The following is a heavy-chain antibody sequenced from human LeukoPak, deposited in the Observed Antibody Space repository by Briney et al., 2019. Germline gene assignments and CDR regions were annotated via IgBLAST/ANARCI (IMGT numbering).Heavy chain of an antibody. CDR3: ARAIKVVPAAGAYYYYGMDV. D-gene: IGHD2-2*01. V-gene: IGHV4-39*01. CDR2: IYYSGSA. CDR1: GGSISSSSYY. Sequence: SETLSLTCTVSGGSISSSSYYWGWIRQPPGKGLEWIGSIYYSGSAYYNPSLKSRVTISVDTSKNQFSLKLSSVTAADTAVYYCARAIKVVPAAGAYYYYGMDVWGQGTTVTVSS. J-gene: IGHJ6*02.